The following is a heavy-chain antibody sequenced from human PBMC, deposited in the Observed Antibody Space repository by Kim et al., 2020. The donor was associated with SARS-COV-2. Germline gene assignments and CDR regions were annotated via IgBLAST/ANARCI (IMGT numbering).Heavy chain of an antibody. CDR2: ISSSGTFL. V-gene: IGHV3-21*01. CDR1: GLTFNKNT. D-gene: IGHD2-2*01. CDR3: VTGSGYCSGSSCYHLAF. Sequence: GGSLRLSCSTSGLTFNKNTMNWVRQAPGKGLEWVSSISSSGTFLYYAASVKGRFTISRDNARNSLYLQMKSLRAEDTAVYYCVTGSGYCSGSSCYHLAFWGRGTLVTVSS. J-gene: IGHJ1*01.